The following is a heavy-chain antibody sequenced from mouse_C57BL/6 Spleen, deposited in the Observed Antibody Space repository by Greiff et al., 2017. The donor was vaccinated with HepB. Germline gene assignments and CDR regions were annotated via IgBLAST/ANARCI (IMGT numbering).Heavy chain of an antibody. CDR2: ISSGGDYI. D-gene: IGHD1-1*01. J-gene: IGHJ4*01. Sequence: EVQGVESGEGLVKPGGSLKLSCAASGFTFSSYAMSWVRQTPEKRLEWVAYISSGGDYIYYADTVKGRFTISRDNARNTLYLQMSSLKSEDTAMYYCTRAIYYYGSSYDYYAMDYWGQGTSVTVSS. V-gene: IGHV5-9-1*02. CDR1: GFTFSSYA. CDR3: TRAIYYYGSSYDYYAMDY.